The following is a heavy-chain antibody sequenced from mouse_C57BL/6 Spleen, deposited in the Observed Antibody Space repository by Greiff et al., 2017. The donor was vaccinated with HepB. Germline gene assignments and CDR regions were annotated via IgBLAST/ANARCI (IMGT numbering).Heavy chain of an antibody. Sequence: QVQLQQSGPELVKPGASVKISCKASGYAFSSSWMNWVKQRPGKGLEWIGRIYPGDGDTNYNGKFKGKATMTADKSSSTAYMQLSSLTSEDSAVYFCGPYCYDSSYGFAYWGKGTLVTVSA. CDR2: IYPGDGDT. CDR3: GPYCYDSSYGFAY. CDR1: GYAFSSSW. V-gene: IGHV1-82*01. J-gene: IGHJ3*01. D-gene: IGHD1-1*01.